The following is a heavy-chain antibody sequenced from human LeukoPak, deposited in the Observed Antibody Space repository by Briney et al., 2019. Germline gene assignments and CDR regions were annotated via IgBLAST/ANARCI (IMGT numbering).Heavy chain of an antibody. CDR3: ARDGLGTAGDY. CDR1: EFTFSSYA. D-gene: IGHD3-10*01. Sequence: GGSLRLSCAASEFTFSSYALNWVRQAPGKGLEWPSYITSTSSTIFYADSVKGRFTISRDNAKNSLYLQMNSLRAEDTAVYYCARDGLGTAGDYWGQGTLVTVSS. J-gene: IGHJ4*02. V-gene: IGHV3-48*04. CDR2: ITSTSSTI.